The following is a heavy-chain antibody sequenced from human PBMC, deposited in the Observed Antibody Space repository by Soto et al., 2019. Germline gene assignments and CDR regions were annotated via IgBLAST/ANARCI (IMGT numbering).Heavy chain of an antibody. J-gene: IGHJ4*02. D-gene: IGHD3-10*01. V-gene: IGHV4-4*02. Sequence: QLQLQESGPGLVRPSGTLSLTCAVSGGFTSTNNWWSWVRQPPGKGLEWIGDAYHSGSTEYNPSHKSRVSISVDKSKNQISLKLTSATAADTAVYYCARSPPSSYYGGSGTFDYWGQGTLVTVSS. CDR2: AYHSGST. CDR3: ARSPPSSYYGGSGTFDY. CDR1: GGFTSTNNW.